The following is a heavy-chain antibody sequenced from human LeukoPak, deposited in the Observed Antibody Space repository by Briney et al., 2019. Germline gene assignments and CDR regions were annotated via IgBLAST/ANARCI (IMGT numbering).Heavy chain of an antibody. CDR2: IRSKAYGGTT. J-gene: IGHJ3*02. CDR3: TRDDTYYDFWSGYYDAFDI. V-gene: IGHV3-49*04. Sequence: GGSLRLSCTASGFTFGDYAMSWVRQAPGKGLEWVGFIRSKAYGGTTEYAASVKGRFTISRDDSKSLAYLQMNSLKTEDTAVYYCTRDDTYYDFWSGYYDAFDIWGQGTMVTVSS. CDR1: GFTFGDYA. D-gene: IGHD3-3*01.